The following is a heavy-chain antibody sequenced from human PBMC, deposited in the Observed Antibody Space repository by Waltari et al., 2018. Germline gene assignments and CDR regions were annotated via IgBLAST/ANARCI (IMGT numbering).Heavy chain of an antibody. Sequence: QVQLQESGPGLVKPSQTLSLTCTVSGGSINSGGNYWSWIRQHPGKGLEWIGYIYSSGITHDKPSLKSLITISLDTSRNQFSLTLSSVTAADTAVYYCARGTVGFSNSTSQYHFDHWGQGTLVTVSS. CDR3: ARGTVGFSNSTSQYHFDH. V-gene: IGHV4-31*01. D-gene: IGHD2-2*01. J-gene: IGHJ4*02. CDR1: GGSINSGGNY. CDR2: IYSSGIT.